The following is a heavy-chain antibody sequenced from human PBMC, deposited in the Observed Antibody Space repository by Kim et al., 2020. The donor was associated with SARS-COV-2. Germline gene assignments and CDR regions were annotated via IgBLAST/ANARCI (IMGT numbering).Heavy chain of an antibody. Sequence: PSHKSRVTISLDTSKNQFSLTLNSVTAADTAVYYCARGLGYYDSSGYYAYWGQGTLVTVSS. CDR3: ARGLGYYDSSGYYAY. D-gene: IGHD3-22*01. J-gene: IGHJ4*02. V-gene: IGHV4-34*01.